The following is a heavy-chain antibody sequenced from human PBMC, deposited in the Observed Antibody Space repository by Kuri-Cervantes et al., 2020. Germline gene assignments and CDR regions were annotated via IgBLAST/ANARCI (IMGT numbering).Heavy chain of an antibody. V-gene: IGHV4-61*02. CDR2: IYTSGST. J-gene: IGHJ6*02. Sequence: SETLSLTCTVSGGSISSGSYYWSWIRQPAGKGLEWIGRIYTSGSTNYNPSLKSRVTISVDTSKNQFSLKLSSVTAADTAVYYSARDSYDILTEDYGMDVWGQGTTVTVSS. CDR3: ARDSYDILTEDYGMDV. D-gene: IGHD3-9*01. CDR1: GGSISSGSYY.